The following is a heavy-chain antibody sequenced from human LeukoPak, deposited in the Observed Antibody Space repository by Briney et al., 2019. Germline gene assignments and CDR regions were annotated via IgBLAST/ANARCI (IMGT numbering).Heavy chain of an antibody. CDR1: GFTFSSYA. V-gene: IGHV3-23*01. D-gene: IGHD3-22*01. Sequence: GGSLRLSYAPSGFTFSSYAMSWVRQAPGKGLEWVAVISGGGSGTYYADSVRGRFTISRDNSKNTVYLQMNSLRAEDTAIYYCAKVVGSSGYFSRDAFDIWGQGTMVTVSS. CDR2: ISGGGSGT. CDR3: AKVVGSSGYFSRDAFDI. J-gene: IGHJ3*02.